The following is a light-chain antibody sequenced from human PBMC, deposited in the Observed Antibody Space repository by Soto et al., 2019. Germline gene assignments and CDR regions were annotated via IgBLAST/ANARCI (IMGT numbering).Light chain of an antibody. CDR3: QQLHSFVLT. J-gene: IGKJ4*01. Sequence: IQLTQSPSSLSASLGDRVTITCRASQDISIYLAWYQQKSGEAPRLLIYGASTLQSGVPSRFSGSRSGTDFTLTIRGLQPEDFATYYCQQLHSFVLTFGGGTKVEMK. V-gene: IGKV1-9*01. CDR1: QDISIY. CDR2: GAS.